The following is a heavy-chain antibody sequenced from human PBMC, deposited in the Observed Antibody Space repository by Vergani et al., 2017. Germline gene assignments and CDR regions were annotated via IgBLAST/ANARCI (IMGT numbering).Heavy chain of an antibody. CDR3: ARQSAMIISQGHFDY. Sequence: QLQLQESCPGRVGPAETLSLTCTVSKNPISNRSHYWGWIRQSPGRGLEWIGNVYQSGNTCYNPSSKSRVTTAVDTSNDLVSLWLASMAAADTAMYFCARQSAMIISQGHFDYWGQGVLVTVSS. V-gene: IGHV4-39*01. CDR1: KNPISNRSHY. D-gene: IGHD5-18*01. J-gene: IGHJ4*02. CDR2: VYQSGNT.